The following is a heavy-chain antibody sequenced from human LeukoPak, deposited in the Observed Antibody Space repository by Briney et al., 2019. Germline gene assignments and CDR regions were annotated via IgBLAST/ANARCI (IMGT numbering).Heavy chain of an antibody. CDR2: VGHEDGTT. Sequence: GASVRVSCKVSGSTLSKISIDWVRQAPGKGPEWMGSVGHEDGTTIHAQEFQGRFNMTVDTATDTAYMEMSSLTSEDTAIYYCATGAIVFDHWGQGTLVTVSS. V-gene: IGHV1-24*01. J-gene: IGHJ4*02. CDR3: ATGAIVFDH. D-gene: IGHD3-22*01. CDR1: GSTLSKIS.